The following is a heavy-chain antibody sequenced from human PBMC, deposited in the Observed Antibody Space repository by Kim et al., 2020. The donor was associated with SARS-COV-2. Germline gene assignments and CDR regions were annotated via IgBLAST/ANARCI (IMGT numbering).Heavy chain of an antibody. Sequence: ASVKVSCKASGYTFTGYYMHWVRQAPGQGLEWMGRINPNSGGTNYAQKFQGRVTMTRDTSISTAYMELSRLRSDDTAVYYCARVDASSGWYLGVNWFDPWGQGTLVTVSS. D-gene: IGHD6-19*01. CDR3: ARVDASSGWYLGVNWFDP. J-gene: IGHJ5*02. CDR1: GYTFTGYY. CDR2: INPNSGGT. V-gene: IGHV1-2*06.